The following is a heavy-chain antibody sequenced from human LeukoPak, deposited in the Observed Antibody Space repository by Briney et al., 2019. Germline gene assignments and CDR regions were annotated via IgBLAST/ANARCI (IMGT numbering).Heavy chain of an antibody. CDR2: ISPTGSTT. J-gene: IGHJ4*02. CDR3: ARGPNSNWSGLDF. CDR1: GFSFRGHW. D-gene: IGHD6-6*01. V-gene: IGHV3-74*01. Sequence: GGSLRLSCTASGFSFRGHWMHWARQLPGKGLVWVSRISPTGSTTSYADSVKGRFTVSRDNAKNTLYLQVNNLRAEDTAVYYCARGPNSNWSGLDFWGQGTLLTVSS.